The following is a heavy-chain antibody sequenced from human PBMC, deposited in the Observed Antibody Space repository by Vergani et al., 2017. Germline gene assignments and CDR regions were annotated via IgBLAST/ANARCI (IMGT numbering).Heavy chain of an antibody. CDR1: GFSLSTSGVG. V-gene: IGHV2-5*01. CDR2: IYWNDDK. D-gene: IGHD2-15*01. Sequence: QITLKESGPTLVKPTQTLTLTCTFSGFSLSTSGVGVGWIRQPPGKALEWLALIYWNDDKRYSPSLKSRLTITKDTSKNQVVLTMTNMDPVDTATYYCALSPVVVAATVRFDPWGQGTLVTVSS. J-gene: IGHJ5*02. CDR3: ALSPVVVAATVRFDP.